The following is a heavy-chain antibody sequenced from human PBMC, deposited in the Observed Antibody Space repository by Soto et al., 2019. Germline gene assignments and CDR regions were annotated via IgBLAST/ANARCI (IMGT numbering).Heavy chain of an antibody. V-gene: IGHV1-18*01. J-gene: IGHJ6*02. CDR3: XXXXXXXXXXXXXXXXXXMRGYYYYYGMDV. CDR2: ISAYXXNT. CDR1: GHTFSNYG. Sequence: QVRLVQSAAEVKKPGASVRVSCKASGHTFSNYGITWVRQAPXXXLXWMGWISAYXXNTHFAQKFQGRVTMTTDTPTTTAXXXLXXXXXXXXXXXXXXXXXXXXXXXXXXXXXXXMRGYYYYYGMDVWGPGTTVTVSS.